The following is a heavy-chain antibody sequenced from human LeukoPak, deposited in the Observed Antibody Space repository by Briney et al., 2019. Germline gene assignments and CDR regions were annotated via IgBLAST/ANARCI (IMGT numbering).Heavy chain of an antibody. CDR2: INSDVSST. Sequence: GGSLRLSCAASGFTFSSYWIHWVRQAPGEGLVWVSRINSDVSSTSYADSVKGRFTISRDNAKNTLYLQMNSLRAEDTAVYYCARAYTTVTTIQVYWGQGTLVTVSS. D-gene: IGHD4-11*01. V-gene: IGHV3-74*01. CDR3: ARAYTTVTTIQVY. J-gene: IGHJ4*02. CDR1: GFTFSSYW.